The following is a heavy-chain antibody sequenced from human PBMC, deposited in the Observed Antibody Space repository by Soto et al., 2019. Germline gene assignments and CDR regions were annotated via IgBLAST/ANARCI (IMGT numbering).Heavy chain of an antibody. CDR3: ARPPTASLDAFEI. CDR1: GGPISISTYY. V-gene: IGHV4-39*01. CDR2: IYYSGST. Sequence: PSETLSLTCTVSGGPISISTYYWGWIRQPPGKGLEWIGSIYYSGSTYYNPSLKSRVTISVDTSKNQFSLNLNSVTAADTAVYYCARPPTASLDAFEIWGQGTMVTVSS. J-gene: IGHJ3*02.